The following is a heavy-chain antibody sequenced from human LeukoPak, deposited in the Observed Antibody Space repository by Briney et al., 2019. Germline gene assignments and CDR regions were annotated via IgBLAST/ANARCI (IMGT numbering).Heavy chain of an antibody. CDR1: GFTFTSYG. CDR3: AKDLPPAPHDYGFDY. CDR2: ISGSGQNT. Sequence: RPGGSLRLSCAASGFTFTSYGLSWVRQSPGKGLDWVSAISGSGQNTHYADSVKGRFTISRDNSKNTLYLQMNSLRAEDTAVYYCAKDLPPAPHDYGFDYWGQGTLVTVSS. J-gene: IGHJ4*02. V-gene: IGHV3-23*01. D-gene: IGHD4-17*01.